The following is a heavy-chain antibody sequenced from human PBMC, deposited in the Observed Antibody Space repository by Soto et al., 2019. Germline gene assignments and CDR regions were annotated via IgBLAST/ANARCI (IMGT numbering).Heavy chain of an antibody. Sequence: SVKVSCKASGGTFSSYAISWVRQAPGQGLEWMGGIIPIFGTANYAQNFQGRVTITRDTSAGIAYMELSGLRSEDTAVYYCAREAPPDSWGLGTLVTVSS. V-gene: IGHV1-69*05. CDR1: GGTFSSYA. CDR3: AREAPPDS. CDR2: IIPIFGTA. J-gene: IGHJ4*02.